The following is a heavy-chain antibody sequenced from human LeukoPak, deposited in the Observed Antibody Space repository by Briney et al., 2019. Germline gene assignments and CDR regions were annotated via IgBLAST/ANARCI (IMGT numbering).Heavy chain of an antibody. J-gene: IGHJ4*02. Sequence: GGSLTLSCAASGFTFSSYSMNWVRQAPGKGLEWVSSISSSRSYIYCADSVKGRFTISRDNAKNSLYLQMNSRRAEDTAVYYCARDSMITFGGVIVIARGRYYFDYWGQGTLVTVSS. CDR3: ARDSMITFGGVIVIARGRYYFDY. CDR2: ISSSRSYI. V-gene: IGHV3-21*01. D-gene: IGHD3-16*02. CDR1: GFTFSSYS.